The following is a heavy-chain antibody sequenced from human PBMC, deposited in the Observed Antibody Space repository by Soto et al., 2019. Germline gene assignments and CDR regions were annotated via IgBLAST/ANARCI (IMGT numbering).Heavy chain of an antibody. V-gene: IGHV4-34*01. CDR2: INHSGST. Sequence: SETLSLTCAVYGGSFSGYYWSWIRQPPGKGLEWIGEINHSGSTNYNPSLKSRVTISVDTSRNQFSLKLSSVTAADTAVYYCARGYAIVLLPDAFDIWGQGTMVTVSS. J-gene: IGHJ3*02. D-gene: IGHD2-8*01. CDR1: GGSFSGYY. CDR3: ARGYAIVLLPDAFDI.